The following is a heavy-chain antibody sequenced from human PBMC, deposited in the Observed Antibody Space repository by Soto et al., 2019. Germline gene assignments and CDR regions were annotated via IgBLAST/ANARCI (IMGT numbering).Heavy chain of an antibody. CDR3: ARGLHYFDY. CDR2: ISSDGSSE. Sequence: GGSLRVSCAASGFTFSSYPLHWGRQAPGKGLEWVAVISSDGSSEYHADSVKGRFTISRDNSKNTMYVQMNSLRAEDTAVYYCARGLHYFDYWGQGTLVTVSS. CDR1: GFTFSSYP. J-gene: IGHJ4*02. D-gene: IGHD5-12*01. V-gene: IGHV3-30-3*01.